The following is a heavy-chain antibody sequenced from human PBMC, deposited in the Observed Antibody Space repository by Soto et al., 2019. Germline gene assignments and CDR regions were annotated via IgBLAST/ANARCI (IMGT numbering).Heavy chain of an antibody. Sequence: ASVKVSCKVSGYTLTELSMHWVRQAPGKGLEWMGGFDPEDGETIYAQKFQGRVTMTEDTSTDTAYMELSSLRSEDTAVYYCATDRDSSGWYGYGFDYWGQGTLVTSPQ. CDR2: FDPEDGET. J-gene: IGHJ4*02. V-gene: IGHV1-24*01. CDR1: GYTLTELS. CDR3: ATDRDSSGWYGYGFDY. D-gene: IGHD6-19*01.